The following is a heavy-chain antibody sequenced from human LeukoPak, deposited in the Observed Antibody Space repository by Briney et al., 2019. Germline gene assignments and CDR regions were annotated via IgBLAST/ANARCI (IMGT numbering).Heavy chain of an antibody. CDR3: ARVNSGTYYFDY. V-gene: IGHV4-4*02. CDR2: IYHSGST. J-gene: IGHJ4*02. CDR1: GGSLSSSNW. Sequence: SETLSLTCAVSGGSLSSSNWWSWVRQPPGKGLEWIGEIYHSGSTNYNPSLKSRITISVDKSKNQFSLKLSSVTAADTAMYYCARVNSGTYYFDYWGQGTLVTVSS. D-gene: IGHD2-2*01.